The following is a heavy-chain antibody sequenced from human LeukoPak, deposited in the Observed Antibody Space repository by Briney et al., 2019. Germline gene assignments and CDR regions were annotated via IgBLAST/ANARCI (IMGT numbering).Heavy chain of an antibody. V-gene: IGHV1-69*13. CDR2: IIPIFGTA. D-gene: IGHD6-19*01. CDR3: ARDPSSGLYYFDY. CDR1: GGTFSSYA. J-gene: IGHJ4*02. Sequence: GASVKVSCKASGGTFSSYAISWVRQAPGQGLEWTGGIIPIFGTANYAQTFQGRVTITADESTSTAYMELSSLRSEDTAVYYCARDPSSGLYYFDYWSQGTLVTVSS.